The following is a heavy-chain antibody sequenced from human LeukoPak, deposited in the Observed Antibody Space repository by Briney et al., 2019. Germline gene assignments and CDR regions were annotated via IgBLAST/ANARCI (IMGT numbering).Heavy chain of an antibody. Sequence: ASVKVSCKASGYTFTSYDINWVRQAAGQGLEWMGWMNPNSGNTGYAQKLQGRITMARNTSISTAYMELSSLTSEDMAVYFCARRYDSGSYHLPHWGQGTLVTVSS. CDR3: ARRYDSGSYHLPH. V-gene: IGHV1-8*01. CDR2: MNPNSGNT. D-gene: IGHD3-10*01. CDR1: GYTFTSYD. J-gene: IGHJ4*02.